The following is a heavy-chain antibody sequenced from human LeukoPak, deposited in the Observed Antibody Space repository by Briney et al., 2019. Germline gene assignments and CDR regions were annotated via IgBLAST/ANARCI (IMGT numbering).Heavy chain of an antibody. D-gene: IGHD2-2*01. J-gene: IGHJ3*02. V-gene: IGHV4-4*09. Sequence: SETLSLTCTVSGSISGYYWSWIRQPPGKGLEWIGYIYTSGSTNYNPSLESRVTISVDTSKNQFSLDLSSVTAADTAVFYCARQKCTSASCLTKNAFDIWGQGTMVTVSS. CDR3: ARQKCTSASCLTKNAFDI. CDR2: IYTSGST. CDR1: GSISGYY.